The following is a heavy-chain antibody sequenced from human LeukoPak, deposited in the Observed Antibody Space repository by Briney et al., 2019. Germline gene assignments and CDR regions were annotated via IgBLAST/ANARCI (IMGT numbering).Heavy chain of an antibody. Sequence: ASVKVSCKASGYTFTSYAMNWVRQAPGQGLEWMGWINTNTGNPTYAQGFTGRFVFALDTSVSTAYLQISSLKADDTAVYYCARAMSFYQYYYMDVWGKGTTVTVSS. CDR1: GYTFTSYA. V-gene: IGHV7-4-1*02. J-gene: IGHJ6*03. D-gene: IGHD3-10*02. CDR3: ARAMSFYQYYYMDV. CDR2: INTNTGNP.